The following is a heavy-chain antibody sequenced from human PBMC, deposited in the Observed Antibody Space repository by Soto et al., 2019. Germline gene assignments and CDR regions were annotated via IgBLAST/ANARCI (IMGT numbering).Heavy chain of an antibody. Sequence: QVQLQESGPGLVKPSETLSLTCTVSGGSVSSGSYYWSWIRQPPGKGLEWIGYIYYSGSTNYNPSLKSRVTISVDTSKNQFSLKLSSVTAADTAVYYCARDIVSSGWYGLDYWGQGTLVTVSS. CDR2: IYYSGST. D-gene: IGHD6-19*01. J-gene: IGHJ4*02. CDR3: ARDIVSSGWYGLDY. CDR1: GGSVSSGSYY. V-gene: IGHV4-61*01.